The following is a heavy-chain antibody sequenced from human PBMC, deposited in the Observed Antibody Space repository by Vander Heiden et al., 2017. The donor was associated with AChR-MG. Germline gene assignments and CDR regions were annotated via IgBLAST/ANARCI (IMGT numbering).Heavy chain of an antibody. CDR2: ISSSSSYI. Sequence: EVQLVESGGGLVKPGGSLRLSCAASGFTFSSYSMNWVGQAPGKGVEWVSSISSSSSYIYYADSVKGRFTISRDNAKNSLYLQMNSLRAEDTAVYYCARDLQGAGLSSFQHWGQGTLVTVSS. CDR3: ARDLQGAGLSSFQH. CDR1: GFTFSSYS. D-gene: IGHD6-19*01. J-gene: IGHJ1*01. V-gene: IGHV3-21*01.